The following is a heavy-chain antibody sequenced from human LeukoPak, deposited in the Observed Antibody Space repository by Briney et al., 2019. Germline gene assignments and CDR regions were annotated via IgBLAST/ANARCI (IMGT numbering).Heavy chain of an antibody. CDR2: IIPIFGIA. CDR1: GYTFTSYD. J-gene: IGHJ4*02. Sequence: GASVKVPCKASGYTFTSYDINWVRQAPGQGLEWMGRIIPIFGIANYAQKFQGRVTITADKSTSTAYMELSSLRSEDTAVYYCARVSVRGSDYYDSSGYHYWGQGTLVTVSS. D-gene: IGHD3-22*01. CDR3: ARVSVRGSDYYDSSGYHY. V-gene: IGHV1-69*04.